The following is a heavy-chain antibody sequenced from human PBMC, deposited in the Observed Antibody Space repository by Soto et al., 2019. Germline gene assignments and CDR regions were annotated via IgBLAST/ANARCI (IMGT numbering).Heavy chain of an antibody. D-gene: IGHD2-15*01. CDR2: IIPILGIA. V-gene: IGHV1-69*02. J-gene: IGHJ6*02. Sequence: SVKVSCKASGGTFSSYTISWVRQAPGQGLEWMGRIIPILGIANYAQKFQGRVTITADKSTSTAYVELSSLRSEDTAVYYCASGAVVVVAATGTIYGMDVWGQGTKVTVSS. CDR1: GGTFSSYT. CDR3: ASGAVVVVAATGTIYGMDV.